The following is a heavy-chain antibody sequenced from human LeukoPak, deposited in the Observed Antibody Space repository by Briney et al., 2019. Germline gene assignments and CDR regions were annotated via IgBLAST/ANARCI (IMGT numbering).Heavy chain of an antibody. Sequence: GGSLRLSCAASGFTVSSNYMSWVRQAPGKGLEWVSVIYSGGSTYYTDSVKGRFTISRDNSKNTLYLQMNSLRAEDTAVYYCARDLWGTFDYWGQGTLVTVSS. V-gene: IGHV3-53*01. D-gene: IGHD3-16*01. CDR2: IYSGGST. J-gene: IGHJ4*02. CDR1: GFTVSSNY. CDR3: ARDLWGTFDY.